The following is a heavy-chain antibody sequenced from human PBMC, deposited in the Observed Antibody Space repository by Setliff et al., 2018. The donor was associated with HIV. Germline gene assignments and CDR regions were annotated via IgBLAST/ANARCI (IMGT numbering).Heavy chain of an antibody. Sequence: PSETLSLTCTVSGGPISSYYWSWIRQPAGKGLEWIGRIYTSRNTNYTPSLKSLKSRVTMSVDTSKNQFSLKLSSVTAADTAVYYCARDKTAVPRDVDAFDIWGQGTMVTVSS. CDR3: ARDKTAVPRDVDAFDI. D-gene: IGHD2-2*01. J-gene: IGHJ3*02. CDR1: GGPISSYY. CDR2: IYTSRNT. V-gene: IGHV4-4*07.